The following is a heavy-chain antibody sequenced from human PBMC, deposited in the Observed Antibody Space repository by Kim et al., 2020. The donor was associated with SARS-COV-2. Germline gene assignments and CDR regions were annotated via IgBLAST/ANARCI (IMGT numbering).Heavy chain of an antibody. V-gene: IGHV4-39*07. D-gene: IGHD6-13*01. CDR3: ARDTVAAAGTFSVDY. CDR2: IYYSGST. Sequence: SETLSLTCTVSGGSISSSNYYWGWLRQPPGKGLEWIGSIYYSGSTYYNPSLKSRVTMSVDTSKNQFSLKLSSVTAADTAFYYCARDTVAAAGTFSVDYWGHGTLLTVSS. CDR1: GGSISSSNYY. J-gene: IGHJ4*01.